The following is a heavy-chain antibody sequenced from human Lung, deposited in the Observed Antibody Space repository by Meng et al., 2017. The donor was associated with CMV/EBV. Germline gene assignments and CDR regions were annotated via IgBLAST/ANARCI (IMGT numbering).Heavy chain of an antibody. CDR2: IDWHDDK. CDR1: GFSLSSTGLR. V-gene: IGHV2-70D*14. J-gene: IGHJ6*02. CDR3: ARTSDYYHVRDF. Sequence: SGPTLVKPTQTLTLTCTFSGFSLSSTGLRVNWIRQPPGKALEWLARIDWHDDKLYNTSLKTRLTISKDTFKNQVVLTMTDMDHVDTATYYCARTSDYYHVRDFWGQGTXVTVSS.